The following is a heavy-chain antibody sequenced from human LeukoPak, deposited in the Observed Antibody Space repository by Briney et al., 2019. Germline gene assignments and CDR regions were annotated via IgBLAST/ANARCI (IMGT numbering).Heavy chain of an antibody. CDR2: LNHSGST. J-gene: IGHJ3*02. CDR1: GGSFSGYY. V-gene: IGHV4-34*01. Sequence: SETLSLTCAVYGGSFSGYYWSWIRQPPGKGLEWIGELNHSGSTNYNPSLKSRVTISVDTSKNQFSLKLSSVTAADTAVYYCARGRTWIQLWLLRAFDIWGQGTMVTVSS. CDR3: ARGRTWIQLWLLRAFDI. D-gene: IGHD5-18*01.